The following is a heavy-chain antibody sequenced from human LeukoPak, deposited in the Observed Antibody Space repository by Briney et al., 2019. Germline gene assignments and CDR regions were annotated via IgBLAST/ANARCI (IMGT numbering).Heavy chain of an antibody. D-gene: IGHD6-19*01. CDR3: ARVPGYSSGWYPIDY. CDR2: IIPILGIA. J-gene: IGHJ4*02. V-gene: IGHV1-69*04. Sequence: ASVKVSCKASGGTFSSYAISWVRQAPGQGLEWMGRIIPILGIANYAQKFQGRVTITADKSTSTAYMELRSLRSDDTAVYYCARVPGYSSGWYPIDYWGQGTLVTVSS. CDR1: GGTFSSYA.